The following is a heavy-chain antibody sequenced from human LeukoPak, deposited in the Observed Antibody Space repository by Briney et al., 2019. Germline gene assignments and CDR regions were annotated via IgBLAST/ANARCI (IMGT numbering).Heavy chain of an antibody. D-gene: IGHD3-10*01. CDR3: AASITMFDY. CDR1: GFTFSRYW. Sequence: PGGSPRLSCAASGFTFSRYWMSWVRQAPGKGLEWVANIKEDGTVKYYVESVKGRFTISRDNAKNSLYLQMNSLRAEDTAVYYCAASITMFDYWGQGTLVTASS. V-gene: IGHV3-7*02. CDR2: IKEDGTVK. J-gene: IGHJ4*02.